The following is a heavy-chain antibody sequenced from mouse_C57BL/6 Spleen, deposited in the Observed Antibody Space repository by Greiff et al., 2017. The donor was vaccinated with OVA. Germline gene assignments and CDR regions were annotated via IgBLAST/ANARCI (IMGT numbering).Heavy chain of an antibody. CDR2: IDPSDSET. CDR1: GYTFTSYW. CDR3: ALIVTTSSLFAY. D-gene: IGHD2-5*01. Sequence: VQLQQPGAELVRPGSSVKLSCKASGYTFTSYWMHWVKQRPIQGLEWIGNIDPSDSETHYNQKFKDKATLTVDKSSSTAYMQLSSLTSEDSAVYYCALIVTTSSLFAYWGQGTLVTVSA. V-gene: IGHV1-52*01. J-gene: IGHJ3*01.